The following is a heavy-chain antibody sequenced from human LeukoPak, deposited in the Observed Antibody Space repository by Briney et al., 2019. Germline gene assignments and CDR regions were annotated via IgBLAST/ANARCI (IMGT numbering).Heavy chain of an antibody. CDR1: GGSISSYY. V-gene: IGHV4-59*01. CDR3: ARDNNGGDYEADAFDI. Sequence: PSETLSLTCTVSGGSISSYYWSWIRQPPGKGLEWIGYIYYSGSTNYNPSLKSRVTISVDTSKNQFSLKLSSVTAADTAVYYCARDNNGGDYEADAFDIWGQGTMVTVSS. D-gene: IGHD4-17*01. J-gene: IGHJ3*02. CDR2: IYYSGST.